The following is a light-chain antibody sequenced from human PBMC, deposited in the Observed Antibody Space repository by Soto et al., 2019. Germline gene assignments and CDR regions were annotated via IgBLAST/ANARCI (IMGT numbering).Light chain of an antibody. Sequence: IVLTQSPATLSLSPGEIATLSCRASQSIRNYLAWYQQKPGQAPRLLIYDASNRATGIPPRFSGSGSGTDFILTISSLEPEDSGVYYCQQRNDWVTFGGGTKVDIK. CDR2: DAS. V-gene: IGKV3-11*01. J-gene: IGKJ4*01. CDR3: QQRNDWVT. CDR1: QSIRNY.